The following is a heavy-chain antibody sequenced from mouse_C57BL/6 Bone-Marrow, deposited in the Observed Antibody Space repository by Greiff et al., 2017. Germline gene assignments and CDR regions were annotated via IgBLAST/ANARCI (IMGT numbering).Heavy chain of an antibody. D-gene: IGHD2-2*01. J-gene: IGHJ1*03. V-gene: IGHV1-69*01. Sequence: VQLQQPGAELVMPGASVKLSCKASGYTFTSYWMHWVKQRPGQGLEWIGEIDPSDSYTNYNQKFKGKSTLTVDKSSCTAYMQLSSLTSEDSAVYYGARGGGGYPWYVDVWGTGTTVTVSS. CDR2: IDPSDSYT. CDR3: ARGGGGYPWYVDV. CDR1: GYTFTSYW.